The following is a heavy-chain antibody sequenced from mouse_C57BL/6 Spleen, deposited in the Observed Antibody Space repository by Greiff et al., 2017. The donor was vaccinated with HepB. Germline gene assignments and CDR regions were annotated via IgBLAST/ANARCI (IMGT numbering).Heavy chain of an antibody. CDR2: IDPANGNT. Sequence: VQLQQSVAELVRPGASVKLSCTASGFNIKNTYMHWVKQRPEQGLEWIGRIDPANGNTKYAPKFQGKAPITADTPSNTAYLQLSSLTSEDTAIYYCVYARYYDAMDYWGQGNSVTVSS. V-gene: IGHV14-3*01. J-gene: IGHJ4*01. CDR1: GFNIKNTY. D-gene: IGHD1-1*01. CDR3: VYARYYDAMDY.